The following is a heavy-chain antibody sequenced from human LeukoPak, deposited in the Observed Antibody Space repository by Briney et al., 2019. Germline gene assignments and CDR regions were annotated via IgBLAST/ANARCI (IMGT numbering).Heavy chain of an antibody. D-gene: IGHD5-12*01. CDR3: AKDQGGYSGYDLVWVDH. V-gene: IGHV3-23*01. CDR1: GFTFSSYA. CDR2: ISGSGGST. J-gene: IGHJ4*02. Sequence: GASLRLSCAASGFTFSSYAMSWVRQAPGKGLEWVSAISGSGGSTYYADSVKGRFTISRDNSKNTLYLQMNSLRAEDTAVYYCAKDQGGYSGYDLVWVDHWGQGTLVTVSS.